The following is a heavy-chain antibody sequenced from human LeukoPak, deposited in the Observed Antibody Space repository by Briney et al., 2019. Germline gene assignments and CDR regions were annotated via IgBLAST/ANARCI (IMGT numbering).Heavy chain of an antibody. CDR1: GGSISSYY. Sequence: SETLSLTCTVSGGSISSYYWSWIRQPAGKGLEWIGRIYTSGSTNYNPSLKSRVTISVDTSKNQFSLKLSSVTAADTAVYYCARDMGSYGHPFSFDYWGQGIPVTVSS. CDR3: ARDMGSYGHPFSFDY. CDR2: IYTSGST. V-gene: IGHV4-4*07. D-gene: IGHD3-16*01. J-gene: IGHJ4*02.